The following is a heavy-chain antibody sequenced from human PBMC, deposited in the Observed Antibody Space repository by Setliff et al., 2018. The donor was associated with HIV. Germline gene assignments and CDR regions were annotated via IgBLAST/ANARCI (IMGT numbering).Heavy chain of an antibody. D-gene: IGHD2-15*01. Sequence: SETLSLTCAVYGGSFSGYHWNWIRQPPGKGLEWIGEINHSGRTNYNPSLKSRVTISVDTSKNQFSLKLRSVTAADTAMYYCARVSITYWYSIPTFYYYMDVWGKGTKVTVSS. CDR1: GGSFSGYH. CDR3: ARVSITYWYSIPTFYYYMDV. J-gene: IGHJ6*03. CDR2: INHSGRT. V-gene: IGHV4-34*01.